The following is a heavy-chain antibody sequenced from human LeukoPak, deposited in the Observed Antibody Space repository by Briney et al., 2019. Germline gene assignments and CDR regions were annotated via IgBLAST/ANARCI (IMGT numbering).Heavy chain of an antibody. CDR3: ARDRGSYGYGWFDP. CDR1: GYTFTGYY. V-gene: IGHV1-2*02. D-gene: IGHD5-18*01. Sequence: ASVKVSCKASGYTFTGYYMHWVRQAPGQGLEWMGWINPNSGGTNYAQKLQGRVTMTTDTSTSTAYMELRSLRSDDTAVYYCARDRGSYGYGWFDPWGQGTLVTVSS. J-gene: IGHJ5*02. CDR2: INPNSGGT.